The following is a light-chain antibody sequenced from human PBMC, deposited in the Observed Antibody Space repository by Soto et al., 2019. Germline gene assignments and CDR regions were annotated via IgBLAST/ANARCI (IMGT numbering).Light chain of an antibody. V-gene: IGKV1-5*03. J-gene: IGKJ1*01. Sequence: IQMTQSPSTLSASVGDIVTFTCRASQTISTWLAWYQQKPGEAPKLLIYKASTLEVGVPSRFSASGSGTEFTLTINTLQPADFATYYCQQYNSYPWTFGQGTKV. CDR3: QQYNSYPWT. CDR2: KAS. CDR1: QTISTW.